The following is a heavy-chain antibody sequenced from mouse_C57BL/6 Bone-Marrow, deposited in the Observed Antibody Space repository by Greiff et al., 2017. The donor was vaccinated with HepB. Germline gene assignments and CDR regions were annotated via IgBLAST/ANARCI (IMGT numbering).Heavy chain of an antibody. Sequence: QVQLKESGAELARPGASVKLSCKASGYTFTSYGISWVKQRTGQGLEWIGEIYPRSGNTYYNEKFKGKATLTADKSSSTAYMELRSLTSEDSAVYFCAREQDDYVDYWGQGTTLTVSS. CDR1: GYTFTSYG. V-gene: IGHV1-81*01. CDR2: IYPRSGNT. CDR3: AREQDDYVDY. J-gene: IGHJ2*01. D-gene: IGHD2-3*01.